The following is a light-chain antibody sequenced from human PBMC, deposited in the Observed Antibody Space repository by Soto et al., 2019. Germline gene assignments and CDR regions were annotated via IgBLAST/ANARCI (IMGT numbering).Light chain of an antibody. CDR2: DAS. J-gene: IGKJ1*01. V-gene: IGKV1D-16*01. CDR3: QQYRSYEWT. CDR1: QGISSW. Sequence: DIQMTQSPSSVSASVGDRVSITCRASQGISSWLAWYQQKPEKAPKLVIYDASSLQSGVPSRFSGSGSGTEFTLTISSLQPEDFATYYCQQYRSYEWTFGQGTKVDIK.